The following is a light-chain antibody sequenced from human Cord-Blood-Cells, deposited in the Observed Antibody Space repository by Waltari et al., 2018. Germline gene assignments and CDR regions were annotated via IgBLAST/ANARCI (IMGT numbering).Light chain of an antibody. Sequence: QSALTQPRSVSGSPGQSVTISCTGTSSDVGGYNYVSWYQQHPGKAPKLMIYAVSKRPSGVPDRFSGPNSGNPASLPISGLQAEDEADYYCCSYAGSYTYVFGTGTKVTVL. V-gene: IGLV2-11*01. J-gene: IGLJ1*01. CDR1: SSDVGGYNY. CDR3: CSYAGSYTYV. CDR2: AVS.